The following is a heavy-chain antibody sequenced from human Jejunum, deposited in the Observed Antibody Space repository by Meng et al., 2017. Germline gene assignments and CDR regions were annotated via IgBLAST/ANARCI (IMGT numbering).Heavy chain of an antibody. CDR1: GGSLSCYL. Sequence: VTPQHWGAGLLEPSETLVLTCAVDGGSLSCYLWSLIRQPPGKGVEWIGEVSHSGWTKYNPSLKSRVTISLETSKNQFSLKMSSVTAADTAVYYCVRGNNYVWGMIPWGQGTLVTVSS. J-gene: IGHJ5*02. D-gene: IGHD3-16*01. CDR3: VRGNNYVWGMIP. CDR2: VSHSGWT. V-gene: IGHV4-34*01.